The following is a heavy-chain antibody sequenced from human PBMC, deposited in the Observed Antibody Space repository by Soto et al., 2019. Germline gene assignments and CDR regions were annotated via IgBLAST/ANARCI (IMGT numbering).Heavy chain of an antibody. CDR1: GYTLTELS. CDR2: FDPEDGET. D-gene: IGHD3-16*01. V-gene: IGHV1-24*01. Sequence: ASVKVSCKVSGYTLTELSMHWVRQAPGKGLEWMGGFDPEDGETIYAQKFQGRVTMTEDTSTDTAYMELSSLRSEDTAVYYCAITWGRVTTFDYWGQGTLVTVSS. J-gene: IGHJ4*02. CDR3: AITWGRVTTFDY.